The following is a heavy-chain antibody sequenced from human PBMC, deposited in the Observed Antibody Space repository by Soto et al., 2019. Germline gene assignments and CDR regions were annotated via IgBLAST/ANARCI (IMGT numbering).Heavy chain of an antibody. D-gene: IGHD6-6*01. CDR1: GGSISSGDYY. V-gene: IGHV4-30-4*01. CDR3: ARERPDGARLGP. CDR2: IYYSGST. J-gene: IGHJ5*02. Sequence: QVQLQESGPGLVKPSQTLSLTCTVSGGSISSGDYYWSWIRQPPGKGLEWIGYIYYSGSTYYNPSLNSRVTIAVDTSKNQCSLKLRSVPAAATAVYYCARERPDGARLGPWGRGTLVTVSS.